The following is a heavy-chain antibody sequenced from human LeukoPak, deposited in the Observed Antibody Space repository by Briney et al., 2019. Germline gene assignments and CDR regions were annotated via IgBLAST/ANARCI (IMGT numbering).Heavy chain of an antibody. Sequence: PGGSLRLSCAASGFTFSSYSMNWVRQAPGKGLEWVSSISSSSSYIYYADSVKGRFTISRDNAKNSLYLQMNSLRAEDTAVYYCARAYCSSTSCYTSDAFDIWGQGTMVTVSS. J-gene: IGHJ3*02. CDR3: ARAYCSSTSCYTSDAFDI. CDR1: GFTFSSYS. D-gene: IGHD2-2*02. V-gene: IGHV3-21*01. CDR2: ISSSSSYI.